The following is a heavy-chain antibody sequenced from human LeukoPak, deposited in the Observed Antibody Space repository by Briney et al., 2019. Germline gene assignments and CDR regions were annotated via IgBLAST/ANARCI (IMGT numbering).Heavy chain of an antibody. CDR2: INHSGST. CDR3: ARGDGYNPFDY. V-gene: IGHV4-34*01. D-gene: IGHD5-24*01. J-gene: IGHJ4*02. CDR1: GGSFSGYY. Sequence: SETLSLTCAVYGGSFSGYYWSWIRQPPGKGLEWIGEINHSGSTNYNPSLKSRVTISVDTSKNQFSLKLSSVTVADTAVYYCARGDGYNPFDYWGQGTLVTVSS.